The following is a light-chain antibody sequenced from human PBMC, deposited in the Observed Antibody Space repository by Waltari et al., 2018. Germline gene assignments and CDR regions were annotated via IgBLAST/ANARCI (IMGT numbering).Light chain of an antibody. V-gene: IGKV3-15*01. J-gene: IGKJ2*01. CDR1: QNVSDN. CDR3: QLYSNSVYT. Sequence: EILMTQSPVALSVSVGERASLSCRASQNVSDNLAWYQQRPGQAPALLIYGVSIRAPGVPDRFSGGGSATEFTLTISRLEPEDFAVYYCQLYSNSVYTFSQGTTLDIK. CDR2: GVS.